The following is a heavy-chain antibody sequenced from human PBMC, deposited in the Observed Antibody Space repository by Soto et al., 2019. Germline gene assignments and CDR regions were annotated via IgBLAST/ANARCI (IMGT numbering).Heavy chain of an antibody. Sequence: PSETLSLTCAVYGGSFSGYYWSWIRQPPGKGLEWIGEINHSGSTNYNPSLKSRVTISVDTSKNQFSLKLSSVTAADTAVYYCARGLGCSGGSCYSSNWFDPRGQGTLVTVSS. V-gene: IGHV4-34*01. J-gene: IGHJ5*02. CDR2: INHSGST. CDR3: ARGLGCSGGSCYSSNWFDP. CDR1: GGSFSGYY. D-gene: IGHD2-15*01.